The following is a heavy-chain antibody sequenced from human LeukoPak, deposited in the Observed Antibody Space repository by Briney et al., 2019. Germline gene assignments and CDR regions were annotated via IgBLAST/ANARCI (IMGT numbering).Heavy chain of an antibody. CDR3: AKGRRPSGYSYGYFDY. CDR1: GFTFDDYA. CDR2: ISWNSGSI. J-gene: IGHJ4*02. D-gene: IGHD5-18*01. Sequence: GRSLRLSCAASGFTFDDYAMHWVRQAPGKGLEWVSGISWNSGSIGYADSVKGRFTISRDNAKNSLYLQMNSLRAEDTALYYCAKGRRPSGYSYGYFDYWGQGTLVTVSS. V-gene: IGHV3-9*01.